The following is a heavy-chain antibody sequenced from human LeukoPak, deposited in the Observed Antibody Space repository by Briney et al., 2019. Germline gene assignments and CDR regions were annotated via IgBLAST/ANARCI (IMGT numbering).Heavy chain of an antibody. Sequence: PSETLSLTCTVSGGSISSYYWSWIQQPPGKGLEWIGYIYYSGSTNYNPSLKSRVTISVDTSKNQFSLKLSSVTAADTSLYYCARHRDYGYAFDIWGQGTMVTVSS. J-gene: IGHJ3*02. V-gene: IGHV4-59*08. D-gene: IGHD4-17*01. CDR3: ARHRDYGYAFDI. CDR1: GGSISSYY. CDR2: IYYSGST.